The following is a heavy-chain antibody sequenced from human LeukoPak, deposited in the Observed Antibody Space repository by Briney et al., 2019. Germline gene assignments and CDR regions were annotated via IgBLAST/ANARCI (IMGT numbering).Heavy chain of an antibody. Sequence: PGGSLRLSCAASGLTFSDYAMSWFRQAPGKGLEWVSGITSGFTPHYADSAKGRFTISRDNSKNTFHLQLNSLRAEDTAVYYCAKDYSDSRVADVFFEYWGQGTLVTVSS. CDR3: AKDYSDSRVADVFFEY. CDR2: ITSGFTP. J-gene: IGHJ4*02. CDR1: GLTFSDYA. V-gene: IGHV3-23*01. D-gene: IGHD2-15*01.